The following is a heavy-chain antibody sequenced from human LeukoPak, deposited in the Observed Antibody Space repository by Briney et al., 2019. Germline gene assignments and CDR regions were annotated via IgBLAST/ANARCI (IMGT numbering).Heavy chain of an antibody. D-gene: IGHD3-22*01. V-gene: IGHV3-23*01. CDR3: AKDHYDSSGPHLYYYYYGMDV. CDR2: ISGSGGST. J-gene: IGHJ6*02. CDR1: GFTFSSYA. Sequence: PGASLRLSCAASGFTFSSYAMSWVRQAPGNGLEWVSAISGSGGSTYYADSVKGRFTISRDNSKNTLYLQMNSLRAEDTAVYYCAKDHYDSSGPHLYYYYYGMDVWGQGTTVIVSS.